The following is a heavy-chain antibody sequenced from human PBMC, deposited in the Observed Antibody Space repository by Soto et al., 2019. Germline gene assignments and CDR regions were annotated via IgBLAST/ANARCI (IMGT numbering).Heavy chain of an antibody. V-gene: IGHV5-10-1*01. D-gene: IGHD2-2*01. CDR3: ARDIVPAANYFYYGMDV. Sequence: PGESLKISCKGSGYSFTSYWISWVRQMPGKGLEWMGRIDPSDSYTNYSPSFQGHVTISADKSISTAFLQWSSLKASDTAMYYCARDIVPAANYFYYGMDVWGQGTTVTSP. CDR2: IDPSDSYT. J-gene: IGHJ6*02. CDR1: GYSFTSYW.